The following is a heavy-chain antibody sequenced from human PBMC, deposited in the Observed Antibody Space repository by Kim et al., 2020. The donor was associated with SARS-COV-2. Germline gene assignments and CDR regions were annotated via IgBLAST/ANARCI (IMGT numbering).Heavy chain of an antibody. CDR2: IYHSGKT. V-gene: IGHV4-38-2*02. CDR3: VRQIITLPSGPAGRLHS. CDR1: GYRITSGSY. D-gene: IGHD3-22*01. Sequence: SETLSLTCTVSGYRITSGSYWGWIRQSPQRGLEWIGCIYHSGKTYYNPSLESRVTISVDTSKNKFSLRLTSVTAADTAVYYCVRQIITLPSGPAGRLHS. J-gene: IGHJ5*01.